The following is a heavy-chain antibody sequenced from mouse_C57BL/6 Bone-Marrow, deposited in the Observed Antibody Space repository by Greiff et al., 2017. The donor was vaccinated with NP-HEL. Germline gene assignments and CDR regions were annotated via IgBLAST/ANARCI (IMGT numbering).Heavy chain of an antibody. CDR3: ARAWYYGSSPAWFAY. Sequence: QVQLQQPGTELVKPGASVKLSCKASGYTFTSYWMHWVKQRPGQGLEWIGNINPSNGGPNYNEKFKSKATLTVDKSSSTAYMQLSSLTSEDSAVYYCARAWYYGSSPAWFAYWGQGTLVTVSA. V-gene: IGHV1-53*01. D-gene: IGHD1-1*01. CDR2: INPSNGGP. J-gene: IGHJ3*01. CDR1: GYTFTSYW.